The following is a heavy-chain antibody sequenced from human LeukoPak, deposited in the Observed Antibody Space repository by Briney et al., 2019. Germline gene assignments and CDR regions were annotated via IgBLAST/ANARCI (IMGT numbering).Heavy chain of an antibody. J-gene: IGHJ4*02. Sequence: GGSLRLSCAASGFTFTTYVMTWVRQAPGKGLEWVSALSGSGDFTYYADSVKGRFTISRDNSKNTLYLQMNSLRAEDTAVYYCAKVVSNYGDYEYYFDYWGQGTLVTVSS. D-gene: IGHD4-17*01. CDR3: AKVVSNYGDYEYYFDY. V-gene: IGHV3-23*01. CDR1: GFTFTTYV. CDR2: LSGSGDFT.